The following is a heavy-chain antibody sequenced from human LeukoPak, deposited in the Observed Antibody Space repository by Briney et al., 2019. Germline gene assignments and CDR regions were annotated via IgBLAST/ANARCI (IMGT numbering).Heavy chain of an antibody. CDR1: GGSPSSSSYY. CDR2: IYYSGST. V-gene: IGHV4-61*01. Sequence: PETLSLTCTVSGGSPSSSSYYWGWLRQPPGRGLEWIGYIYYSGSTNYNPSLKSRVTISVDTSKNQFSLKLSSVTAADTAVYYCARLEGVPAAMGIYYYYYMDVWGKGTTVTISS. D-gene: IGHD2-2*01. CDR3: ARLEGVPAAMGIYYYYYMDV. J-gene: IGHJ6*03.